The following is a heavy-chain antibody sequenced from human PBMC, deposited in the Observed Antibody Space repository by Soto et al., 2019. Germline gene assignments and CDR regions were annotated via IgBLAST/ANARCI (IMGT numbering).Heavy chain of an antibody. D-gene: IGHD3-22*01. CDR1: GFTFSNYA. V-gene: IGHV3-48*02. J-gene: IGHJ3*01. Sequence: EVQLTESGGGLVQPGGSLRLSSPASGFTFSNYAMNWVRQAPGKGLEWVSYISSSSTTIYYADSVKGRFTNSRDNAKNSLYLQMSSLREEDTAMYYCASRGGNYDSGGQRVDVWGPGTKVTVSS. CDR3: ASRGGNYDSGGQRVDV. CDR2: ISSSSTTI.